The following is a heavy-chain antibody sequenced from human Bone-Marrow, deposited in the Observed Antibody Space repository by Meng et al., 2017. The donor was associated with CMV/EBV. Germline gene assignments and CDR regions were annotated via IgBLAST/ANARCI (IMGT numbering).Heavy chain of an antibody. J-gene: IGHJ4*02. CDR2: ISSSGSTI. V-gene: IGHV3-48*03. CDR1: GFTFSSYE. D-gene: IGHD2-21*02. CDR3: ARDAYGDYYNLIDY. Sequence: GGSLRLSCAASGFTFSSYEMNWVRQAPGKGLEWVSYISSSGSTIYYADSAKGRFTISRDNAKNSLYLQMNSLRAEDTAVYYCARDAYGDYYNLIDYWGQGTLVTVSS.